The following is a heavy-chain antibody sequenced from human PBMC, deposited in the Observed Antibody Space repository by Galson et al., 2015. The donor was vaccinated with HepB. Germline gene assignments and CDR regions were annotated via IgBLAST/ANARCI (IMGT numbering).Heavy chain of an antibody. CDR2: IYSGGST. J-gene: IGHJ4*02. CDR3: AKSDSGFSDYFDY. Sequence: SLRLSCAASGFTVSSNYMSWVRQAPGKGLEWVSVIYSGGSTYYADSVKGRFTISRDNSKNTLYLQMNSLRAEDTAVYYCAKSDSGFSDYFDYWGQGTLVTVSS. D-gene: IGHD3-22*01. CDR1: GFTVSSNY. V-gene: IGHV3-53*01.